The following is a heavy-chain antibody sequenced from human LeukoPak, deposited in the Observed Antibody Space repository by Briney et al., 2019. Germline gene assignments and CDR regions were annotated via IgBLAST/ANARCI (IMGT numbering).Heavy chain of an antibody. CDR3: ARGDGVWELLDY. V-gene: IGHV3-53*01. J-gene: IGHJ4*02. Sequence: GGPLRLSCAASGFTVSSNYMSWVRQAPGKGLEWVSVIYSGGSTYCADSVKGRFTISRDNSKNTLYLQMNSLRAEDTAVYYCARGDGVWELLDYWGQGTLVTVSS. CDR1: GFTVSSNY. CDR2: IYSGGST. D-gene: IGHD1-26*01.